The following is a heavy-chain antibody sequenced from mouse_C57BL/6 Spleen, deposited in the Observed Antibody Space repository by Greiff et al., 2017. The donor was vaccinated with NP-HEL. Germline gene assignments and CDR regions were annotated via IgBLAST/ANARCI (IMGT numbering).Heavy chain of an antibody. CDR3: ARYYYGSSYVGYFDV. D-gene: IGHD1-1*01. J-gene: IGHJ1*03. CDR1: GFTFTDYY. V-gene: IGHV7-3*01. Sequence: EVQRVESGGGLVQPGGSLSLSCAASGFTFTDYYMSWVRPPPGKALEWLGFIRNKATGYTTEYSASVKGRFTISRDNSQSILYLQMNALRAEDSATYYCARYYYGSSYVGYFDVWGTGTTVTVSS. CDR2: IRNKATGYTT.